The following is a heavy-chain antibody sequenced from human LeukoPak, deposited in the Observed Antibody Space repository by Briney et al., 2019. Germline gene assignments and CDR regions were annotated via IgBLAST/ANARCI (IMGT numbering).Heavy chain of an antibody. V-gene: IGHV3-30-3*01. J-gene: IGHJ6*02. Sequence: GGSLRLSCAASGFTFSSYAMHWVRQAPGKGLEWVAVISYDGSNKYYADSVKGRFTISRDNSKNTLYLQLDSLRAEDTAVYYCAHDHGLISMVRGVILTSYYYYGMDVWGQGTTVTVSS. CDR1: GFTFSSYA. CDR2: ISYDGSNK. D-gene: IGHD3-10*01. CDR3: AHDHGLISMVRGVILTSYYYYGMDV.